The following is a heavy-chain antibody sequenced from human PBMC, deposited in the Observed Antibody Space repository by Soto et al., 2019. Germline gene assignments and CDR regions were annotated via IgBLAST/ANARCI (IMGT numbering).Heavy chain of an antibody. CDR1: GYTFPSYA. CDR2: INAGNGNT. Sequence: ASVKVSCKASGYTFPSYAMHWVRQAPGQRLEWMGWINAGNGNTKYSQKFQGRVTITRDTSASTAYMELSSLRSEDTAVYYCARAPVEMATISLDYWGQGTLVTVSS. D-gene: IGHD5-12*01. J-gene: IGHJ4*02. V-gene: IGHV1-3*01. CDR3: ARAPVEMATISLDY.